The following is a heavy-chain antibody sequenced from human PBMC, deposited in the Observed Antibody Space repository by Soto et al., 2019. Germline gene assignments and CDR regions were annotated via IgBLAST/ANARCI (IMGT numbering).Heavy chain of an antibody. CDR2: ISAHNGNT. D-gene: IGHD6-19*01. J-gene: IGHJ3*02. CDR1: GYTFTSYG. V-gene: IGHV1-18*01. CDR3: ARDLAGYSSGHDAFDI. Sequence: ASVKVSCKASGYTFTSYGISWVRQAPGQGLEWMGWISAHNGNTKYAQKVQGRVTMTTDTSTSTAYMELRSLRSDDTAVYYCARDLAGYSSGHDAFDIWGQGTMVTVSS.